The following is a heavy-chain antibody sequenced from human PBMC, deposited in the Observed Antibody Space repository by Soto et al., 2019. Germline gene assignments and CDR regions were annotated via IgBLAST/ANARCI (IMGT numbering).Heavy chain of an antibody. D-gene: IGHD1-26*01. CDR2: ISGSGGST. V-gene: IGHV3-23*01. CDR3: AKPHEWELFLRGGYYFDY. J-gene: IGHJ4*02. Sequence: GGSLRLSCAGSEFTFSSYAMSWVRQAPGKGLEWVSAISGSGGSTYYADSVKGRFTISRDNSKNTLYLQMNSLRAEDTAVYYCAKPHEWELFLRGGYYFDYWGQGTLVTVSS. CDR1: EFTFSSYA.